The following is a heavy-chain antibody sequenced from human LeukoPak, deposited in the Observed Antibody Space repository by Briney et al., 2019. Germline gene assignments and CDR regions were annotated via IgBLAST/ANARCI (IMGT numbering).Heavy chain of an antibody. CDR2: VSTTGGST. J-gene: IGHJ5*02. D-gene: IGHD3-9*01. V-gene: IGHV3-23*01. CDR1: SFTFSSYV. Sequence: GGSLRLSCGASSFTFSSYVMSWVRQAPGKGLEWVSTVSTTGGSTYYADSVKGRFTISRDNSKNTLYLQMNSLRADDTAVYYCAKGRRYNILTGYYVSEVDPWGQGTQVTVSS. CDR3: AKGRRYNILTGYYVSEVDP.